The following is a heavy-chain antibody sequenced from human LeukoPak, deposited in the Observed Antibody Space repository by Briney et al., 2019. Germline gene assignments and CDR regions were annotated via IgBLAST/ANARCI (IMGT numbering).Heavy chain of an antibody. J-gene: IGHJ4*02. CDR2: IKSKTDGETT. CDR1: GFTFSNVW. V-gene: IGHV3-15*01. D-gene: IGHD3-22*01. CDR3: ARVPAYYYDSSAPVYFDY. Sequence: PGGSLRLSCAASGFTFSNVWMTWVRQAPGKGLEWVGRIKSKTDGETTDYTAPVKGRFSISRDDSKNTLYLQMNGLKIEDTAVYYCARVPAYYYDSSAPVYFDYWGQGTLVTVSS.